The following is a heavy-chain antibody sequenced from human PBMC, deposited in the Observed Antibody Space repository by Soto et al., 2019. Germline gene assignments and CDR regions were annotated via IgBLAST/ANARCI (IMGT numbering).Heavy chain of an antibody. J-gene: IGHJ5*02. D-gene: IGHD3-16*01. Sequence: QVQLVQSGAEVKKPGASVKVSCKASGYTFTSYGISWVRQAPGQGLEWMGWISAYNGNTNYAQKLQGRVTMPTDTTTSTANMGRRGLRSAATAWYSWGGNGGGRWFDPWGQGTLVTVSS. V-gene: IGHV1-18*01. CDR1: GYTFTSYG. CDR3: GGNGGGRWFDP. CDR2: ISAYNGNT.